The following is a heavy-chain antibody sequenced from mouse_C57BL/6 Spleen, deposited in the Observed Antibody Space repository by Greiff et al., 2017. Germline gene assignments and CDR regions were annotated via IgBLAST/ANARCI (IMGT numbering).Heavy chain of an antibody. CDR3: ARDDYDFDY. D-gene: IGHD2-4*01. V-gene: IGHV1-64*01. J-gene: IGHJ2*01. CDR2: IHPNSGST. Sequence: QVQLQQSGAELVKPGASVKLSCKASGYTFTSYWMHWVKQRPGQGLEWIGMIHPNSGSTNYKEKFKSKATLTVDKSSSTAYMQLSSLTSEDSAVCYCARDDYDFDYWGQGTTLTVSS. CDR1: GYTFTSYW.